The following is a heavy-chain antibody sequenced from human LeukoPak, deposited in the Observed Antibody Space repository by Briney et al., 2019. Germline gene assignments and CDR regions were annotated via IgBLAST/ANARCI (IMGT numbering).Heavy chain of an antibody. D-gene: IGHD3/OR15-3a*01. CDR2: ISGSGGST. V-gene: IGHV3-23*01. Sequence: GGSLRLSCAASGFTFSSYGMSWVRQAPGKGLECVPSISGSGGSTNHADSVKGRFTISRDNSKNTLYLQMNSLRAEDTAVYYCAKVWTAYSDDYFDYWGQGTLVTVSS. J-gene: IGHJ4*02. CDR3: AKVWTAYSDDYFDY. CDR1: GFTFSSYG.